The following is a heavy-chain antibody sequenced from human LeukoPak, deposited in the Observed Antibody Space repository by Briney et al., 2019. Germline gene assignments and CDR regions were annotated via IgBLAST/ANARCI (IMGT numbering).Heavy chain of an antibody. J-gene: IGHJ4*02. CDR1: GFTFSSYA. D-gene: IGHD5-18*01. CDR2: TSSNGGST. CDR3: ARGVRGYSLGPDY. V-gene: IGHV3-64*01. Sequence: GGSLRLSCAASGFTFSSYAMHWVRQAPGKGLEYVSATSSNGGSTYYANSVKGRFTISRDNSKNTLYLQMGSLRAEDMAVYYCARGVRGYSLGPDYWGQGTLVTVSS.